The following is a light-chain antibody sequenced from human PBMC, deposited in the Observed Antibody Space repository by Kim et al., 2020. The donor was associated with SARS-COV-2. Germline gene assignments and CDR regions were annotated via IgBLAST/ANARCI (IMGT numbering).Light chain of an antibody. CDR1: QSISSF. Sequence: VSPEERATLSCGAGQSISSFLAWYQQRPGQAPRLLLYGASSRAAGIPDRFRGRGSGTDFTLTINRLAPEDFAVYYCQQFGSSPLSFGGGTKVDIK. V-gene: IGKV3-20*01. J-gene: IGKJ4*01. CDR3: QQFGSSPLS. CDR2: GAS.